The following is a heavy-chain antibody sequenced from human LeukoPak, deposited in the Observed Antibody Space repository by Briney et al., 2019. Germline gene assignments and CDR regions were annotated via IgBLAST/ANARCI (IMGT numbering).Heavy chain of an antibody. CDR1: GYTFTGYY. Sequence: ASVKVSCKASGYTFTGYYMHWVRQAPGQGLEWMGWINPNSGGTNYAQKFQGWVTMTRDTSISTAYMELSRLRSDDTAVYYCARSCSSTSCYYGYGMDVWGKGTTATVSS. V-gene: IGHV1-2*04. CDR2: INPNSGGT. D-gene: IGHD2-2*01. J-gene: IGHJ6*04. CDR3: ARSCSSTSCYYGYGMDV.